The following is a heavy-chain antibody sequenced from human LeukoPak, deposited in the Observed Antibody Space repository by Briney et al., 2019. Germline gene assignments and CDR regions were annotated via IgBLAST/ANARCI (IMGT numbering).Heavy chain of an antibody. CDR3: ARHSGSGSLSRPFDP. CDR1: GPSVTSGGFY. V-gene: IGHV4-39*01. J-gene: IGHJ5*02. D-gene: IGHD3-10*01. Sequence: SETLSLTCSVSGPSVTSGGFYWGWLRQPPGKGPEWIATVYYTGTTYYNPSIKSRVTISIDPSKNQLSLRLTSVTATDTAIYHCARHSGSGSLSRPFDPWGQGTLVTVSS. CDR2: VYYTGTT.